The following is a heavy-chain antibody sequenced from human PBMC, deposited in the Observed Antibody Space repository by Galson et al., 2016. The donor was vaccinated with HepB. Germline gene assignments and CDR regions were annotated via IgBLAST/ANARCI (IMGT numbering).Heavy chain of an antibody. CDR3: SRRTLHAGHWTFDY. CDR2: IYWNDDK. V-gene: IGHV2-5*01. D-gene: IGHD1-1*01. CDR1: GFSLSTSGVG. J-gene: IGHJ4*02. Sequence: PALVKPTQTLTLTCTFSGFSLSTSGVGVGWTRQPPGEALEWLALIYWNDDKRYSPSLKSSFSITKDTSKNQVVLTMTNMDPVETATYYCSRRTLHAGHWTFDYWGQGTLVTVSS.